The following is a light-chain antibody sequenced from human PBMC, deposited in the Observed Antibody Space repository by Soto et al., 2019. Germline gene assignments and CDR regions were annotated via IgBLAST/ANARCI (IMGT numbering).Light chain of an antibody. V-gene: IGLV2-14*03. CDR3: CSLTTSHTYV. CDR2: HVT. J-gene: IGLJ1*01. CDR1: SNDIGHYDY. Sequence: PASWSGSPGKSLPLSCTGTSNDIGHYDYVSWYQQHPGKAPKLMIYHVTYRPSGVANRYSCSKSGNSASLTISGLQADDEADYYCCSLTTSHTYVFGSGTKVTVL.